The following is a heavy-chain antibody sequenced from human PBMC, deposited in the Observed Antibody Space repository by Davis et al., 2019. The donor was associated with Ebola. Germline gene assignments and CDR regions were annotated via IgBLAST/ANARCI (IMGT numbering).Heavy chain of an antibody. Sequence: GESLKISCAASGFTFSNYGISWVRQAPGKGLEWVAGISYDGANKDYADFLKGRFTISRDNAKNTLYLHMNSRRAEDTALYYCARDEVEQQLVPFDYWGQGTLVTVSS. CDR3: ARDEVEQQLVPFDY. CDR2: ISYDGANK. D-gene: IGHD6-13*01. CDR1: GFTFSNYG. V-gene: IGHV3-30*03. J-gene: IGHJ4*02.